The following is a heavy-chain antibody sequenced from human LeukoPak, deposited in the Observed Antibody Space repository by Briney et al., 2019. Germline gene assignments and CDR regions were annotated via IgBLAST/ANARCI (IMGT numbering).Heavy chain of an antibody. Sequence: GASVKVSCKASGYTFTGYYVHWVRQAPGQGLEWVGWINANSGGRNYAQKFQGRVTMTRDTSISTTYMELSSLRSDDTAVYYCARAKDEEGDYYSYYMDVWGKGTTVTVSS. CDR1: GYTFTGYY. CDR2: INANSGGR. CDR3: ARAKDEEGDYYSYYMDV. V-gene: IGHV1-2*02. J-gene: IGHJ6*03. D-gene: IGHD2-15*01.